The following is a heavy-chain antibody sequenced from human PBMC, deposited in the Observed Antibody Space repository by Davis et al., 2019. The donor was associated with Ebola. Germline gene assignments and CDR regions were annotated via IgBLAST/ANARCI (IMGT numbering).Heavy chain of an antibody. CDR2: VRSHGSDD. Sequence: GGSLRLSCAASGFTFNIFDMHWVRQAPGRGLEWVAFVRSHGSDDHYADSVKGRFTISRDNSKNTLYLQMNSLRPEDTAVYYCVKDKVRDSSSWYSGMDVWGQGTTVTVSS. CDR3: VKDKVRDSSSWYSGMDV. CDR1: GFTFNIFD. D-gene: IGHD6-13*01. J-gene: IGHJ6*02. V-gene: IGHV3-30*02.